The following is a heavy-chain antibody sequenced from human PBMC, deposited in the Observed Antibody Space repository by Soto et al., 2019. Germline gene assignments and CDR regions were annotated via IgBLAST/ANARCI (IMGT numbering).Heavy chain of an antibody. CDR2: ISDSSNTI. J-gene: IGHJ6*02. CDR1: GFTFNTYN. Sequence: GGSLRLSCAASGFTFNTYNMNWVRQAPGKGLEWVSYISDSSNTIHYADSVKGRFTISRDSSKNTLYLQMNSLRADDTAVYYCAKDRDRGLDVWGQGTTVTVSS. CDR3: AKDRDRGLDV. V-gene: IGHV3-48*01.